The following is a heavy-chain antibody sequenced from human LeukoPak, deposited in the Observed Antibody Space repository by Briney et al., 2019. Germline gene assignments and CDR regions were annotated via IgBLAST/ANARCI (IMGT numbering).Heavy chain of an antibody. V-gene: IGHV3-7*01. Sequence: GGSLRLSCAASGFTFSGYWMSWVRQAPGKGLEWVANIRHDGSDKYYVDSVKGRFTISRDNAKNSLSLQMNSLRVEDTALYYCARDGGIGFPFDFWGQGTLVTVSS. D-gene: IGHD3-16*01. CDR3: ARDGGIGFPFDF. J-gene: IGHJ4*02. CDR1: GFTFSGYW. CDR2: IRHDGSDK.